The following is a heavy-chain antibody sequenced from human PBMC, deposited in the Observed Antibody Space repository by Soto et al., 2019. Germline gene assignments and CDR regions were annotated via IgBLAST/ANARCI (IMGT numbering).Heavy chain of an antibody. CDR3: ARDRYYDGVGYHYESAY. V-gene: IGHV1-69*01. Sequence: QVQLVQSGAEVKKPGSSVKASCKASGGDFINYGISWVRQAPGQGLEWMGGIIPMFRSANYAQKFQGRVTIAADESTTTAYMELTTLTSEDTAVYYCARDRYYDGVGYHYESAYWGQGTLVTVSS. CDR1: GGDFINYG. J-gene: IGHJ4*02. CDR2: IIPMFRSA. D-gene: IGHD3-22*01.